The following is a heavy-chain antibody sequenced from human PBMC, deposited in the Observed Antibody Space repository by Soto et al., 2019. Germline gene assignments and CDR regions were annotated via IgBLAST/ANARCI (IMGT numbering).Heavy chain of an antibody. V-gene: IGHV3-23*01. CDR1: GFPFSNHA. J-gene: IGHJ4*02. Sequence: GGSLRLSCAASGFPFSNHAMSWVRQAPGKGLEWVSGISDGGDLIYYADSVKGRLSMSRDNSENMLYLQMTNLRAEDTAIYFCAKRQGTGLAAKNFDFWGQGTLVTVSS. CDR3: AKRQGTGLAAKNFDF. D-gene: IGHD2-15*01. CDR2: ISDGGDLI.